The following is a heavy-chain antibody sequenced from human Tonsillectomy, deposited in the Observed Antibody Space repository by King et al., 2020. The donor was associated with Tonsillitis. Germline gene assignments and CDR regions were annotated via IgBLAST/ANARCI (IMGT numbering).Heavy chain of an antibody. Sequence: VQLVESGGVVVQPGGALRLSCAASGFTFEDYTRHWVRQAPGKGLEWVSLISLDGGNTKYADSVKGRFTISRDNSENSLYLQMNSLRTEDTALYYCAKDIIPSRPGYYYYAMDVWGQGTTVTVSS. D-gene: IGHD6-6*01. V-gene: IGHV3-43*01. J-gene: IGHJ6*02. CDR3: AKDIIPSRPGYYYYAMDV. CDR1: GFTFEDYT. CDR2: ISLDGGNT.